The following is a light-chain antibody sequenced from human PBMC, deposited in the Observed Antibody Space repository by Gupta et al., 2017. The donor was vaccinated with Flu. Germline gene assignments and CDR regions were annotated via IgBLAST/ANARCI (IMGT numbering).Light chain of an antibody. V-gene: IGKV1-39*01. CDR2: GES. CDR3: NQRYSTHQGRVT. Sequence: DIQMTQSPSSLSASVGDRVTITCRASQSIGTYLNWYQQKPGKAPKVLIYGESSRNKGGTFRYSGSGFGRHCTIAISSVQPEECENTYCNQRYSTHQGRVTFGGGTKVEIK. CDR1: QSIGTY. J-gene: IGKJ4*01.